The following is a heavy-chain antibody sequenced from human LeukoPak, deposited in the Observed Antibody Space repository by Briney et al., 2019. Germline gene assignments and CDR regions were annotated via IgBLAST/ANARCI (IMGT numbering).Heavy chain of an antibody. CDR3: ARDASGSRPNS. D-gene: IGHD3-10*01. CDR2: IDVAGNT. V-gene: IGHV3-53*01. J-gene: IGHJ4*02. CDR1: GFTVSSDY. Sequence: GGSLRLSCAASGFTVSSDYMTWVHQAPGKGLEWLSSIDVAGNTIYAHYVRGRFTMSRDNSKNTLYLQMNSLRVDDTAVYFCARDASGSRPNSWGPGTLVTVTS.